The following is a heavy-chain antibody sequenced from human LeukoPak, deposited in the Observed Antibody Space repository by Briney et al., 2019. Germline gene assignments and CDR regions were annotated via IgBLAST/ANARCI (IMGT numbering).Heavy chain of an antibody. Sequence: GRSLRLSCAASGFTFSSYGMHWVRQAPGKGLEWVAVISYDGSNKYYADSVKGRFTISRDNSKNTLYLQMNSLRAEDTAVYYCAKDLGRYIAAAGTGVDYWGQGTLVTVSS. D-gene: IGHD6-13*01. CDR2: ISYDGSNK. CDR3: AKDLGRYIAAAGTGVDY. V-gene: IGHV3-30*18. CDR1: GFTFSSYG. J-gene: IGHJ4*02.